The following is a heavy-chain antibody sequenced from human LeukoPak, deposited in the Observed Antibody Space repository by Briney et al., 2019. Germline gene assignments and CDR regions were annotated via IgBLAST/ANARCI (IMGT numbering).Heavy chain of an antibody. CDR3: ARGGIEMATIKGLDY. D-gene: IGHD5-24*01. Sequence: ASVNVSCKASGYTFTSYGISWVRQAPGQGPEWMGWISAYNGNTKYAQRLQGRVTMTTDTSTSTAYMELKSLRSDDTAVYYCARGGIEMATIKGLDYWGQGTLVTVSS. CDR2: ISAYNGNT. V-gene: IGHV1-18*01. CDR1: GYTFTSYG. J-gene: IGHJ4*02.